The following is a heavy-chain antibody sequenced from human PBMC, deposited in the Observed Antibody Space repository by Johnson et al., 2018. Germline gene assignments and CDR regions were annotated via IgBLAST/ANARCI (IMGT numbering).Heavy chain of an antibody. J-gene: IGHJ4*02. D-gene: IGHD4-11*01. CDR3: VKDVSNMLDY. CDR2: ISLDVNHK. V-gene: IGHV3-30*18. Sequence: QVQLVESGGGVVQPGRSLRLSCAASGFTFSSYLMHWVRQAPGKGLEWVAVISLDVNHKYYAYSVKGRFTISRDNSRNTLYLQMNSLRGEDTAVYYCVKDVSNMLDYWGQGTLVTVYS. CDR1: GFTFSSYL.